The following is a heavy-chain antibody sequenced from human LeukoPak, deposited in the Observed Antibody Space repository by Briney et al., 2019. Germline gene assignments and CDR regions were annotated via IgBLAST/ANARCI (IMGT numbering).Heavy chain of an antibody. CDR2: INLKSGKT. D-gene: IGHD1-26*01. Sequence: ASVKVSCKASGYTFTSYDINWVRQATGQGLEWMGWINLKSGKTGNAQKFQGRLTVTRDISINTAYMELSTLRSEDTAIYYCARVTGSIDYWGQGTLVTVSS. J-gene: IGHJ4*02. CDR1: GYTFTSYD. V-gene: IGHV1-8*01. CDR3: ARVTGSIDY.